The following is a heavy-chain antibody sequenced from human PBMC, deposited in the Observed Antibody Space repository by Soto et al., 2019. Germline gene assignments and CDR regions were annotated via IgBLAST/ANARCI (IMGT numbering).Heavy chain of an antibody. V-gene: IGHV4-34*01. D-gene: IGHD3-16*01. CDR2: INHSGST. Sequence: SETLSLTCAVYGGSFSGYYWSWIRQPPGKGLEWIGEINHSGSTNYNPSLKSRVTISVDTSKNQFSLKLSSVTAADTAVYYCARDSSTFPHWFDPWGQGTLVTVSS. J-gene: IGHJ5*02. CDR1: GGSFSGYY. CDR3: ARDSSTFPHWFDP.